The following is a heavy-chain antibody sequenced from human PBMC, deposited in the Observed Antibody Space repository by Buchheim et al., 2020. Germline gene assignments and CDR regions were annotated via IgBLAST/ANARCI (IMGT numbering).Heavy chain of an antibody. Sequence: EVKLVESGGTLVQPGGSLRLSCAASGFTFSIYEMNWVRQAPGKGLEWISFISRGAAIIHYADSVRGRFTISRDDAKESLYLQMNSLRAEDTAVYYCAREDCTADSCFVGRFDPWGQGTL. CDR2: ISRGAAII. CDR1: GFTFSIYE. V-gene: IGHV3-48*03. CDR3: AREDCTADSCFVGRFDP. J-gene: IGHJ5*02. D-gene: IGHD2-8*01.